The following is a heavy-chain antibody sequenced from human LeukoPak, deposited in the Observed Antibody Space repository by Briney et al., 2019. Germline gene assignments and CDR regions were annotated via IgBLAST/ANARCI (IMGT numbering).Heavy chain of an antibody. CDR2: ISGSGGST. Sequence: GGSLRLSCAASGFTFSSYAMSWVRQAPGKGLEWVSAISGSGGSTYYADSVKGRFTISGDNSKNTLYLQMNSPRAEDTAVYYCANIIGGYQNYYYYGMDVWGQGTTVTVSS. V-gene: IGHV3-23*01. CDR3: ANIIGGYQNYYYYGMDV. D-gene: IGHD2-15*01. CDR1: GFTFSSYA. J-gene: IGHJ6*02.